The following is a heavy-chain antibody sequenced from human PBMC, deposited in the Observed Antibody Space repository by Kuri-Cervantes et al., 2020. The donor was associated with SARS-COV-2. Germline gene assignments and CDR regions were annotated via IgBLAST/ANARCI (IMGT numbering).Heavy chain of an antibody. V-gene: IGHV1-2*04. CDR2: INPNSGGT. CDR3: ARSTPLRRLVAISQGGAFDI. J-gene: IGHJ3*02. D-gene: IGHD5-12*01. Sequence: ASVKVSCKASGYTFTGYYMHWVRQAPGQGLEWMGWINPNSGGTNYAQKFQGWVTMTRDTSISTVYMELSRLRSDDTAVYYCARSTPLRRLVAISQGGAFDIWGQGTMVTVSS. CDR1: GYTFTGYY.